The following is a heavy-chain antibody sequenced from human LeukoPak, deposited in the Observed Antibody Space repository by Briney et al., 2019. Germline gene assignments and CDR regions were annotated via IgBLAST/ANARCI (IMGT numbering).Heavy chain of an antibody. CDR3: AKGVGYCSGGSCEDFDY. CDR2: IKQDGSEK. V-gene: IGHV3-7*01. Sequence: GGSLRLSCAASGFTFSSYWMSWVRQAPGKGLEWVANIKQDGSEKYYVDSVKGRFTISRDNAKNSLYLQMNSLRAEDTAVYYCAKGVGYCSGGSCEDFDYWGQGTLVTVSS. J-gene: IGHJ4*02. CDR1: GFTFSSYW. D-gene: IGHD2-15*01.